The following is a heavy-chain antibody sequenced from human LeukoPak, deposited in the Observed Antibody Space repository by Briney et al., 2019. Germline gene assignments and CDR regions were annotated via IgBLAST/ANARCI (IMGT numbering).Heavy chain of an antibody. J-gene: IGHJ5*02. V-gene: IGHV4-39*01. CDR1: GGSISSSSYY. Sequence: PSETLSLTCTVSGGSISSSSYYWGWIRQPPGKGLEWIGSIYYSGSTYYNPSLKSRVTISVDTSKSQFSLKLSSVTAADKAVYYCARHDCSSTTCGLLRFDPWGQGTPVTVSS. D-gene: IGHD2-2*01. CDR2: IYYSGST. CDR3: ARHDCSSTTCGLLRFDP.